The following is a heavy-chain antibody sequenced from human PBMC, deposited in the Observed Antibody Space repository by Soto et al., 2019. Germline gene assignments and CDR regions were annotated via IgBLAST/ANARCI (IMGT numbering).Heavy chain of an antibody. CDR1: GFTFSTYS. J-gene: IGHJ4*02. Sequence: EVQLVESGGGLVKPGGSPRLSCAASGFTFSTYSMNWVRQAPGKGLEWISSISSSGGSVSYAESVKGRFTISRDNAKNSLYLQMDSLRAEDTALYYCARGRSINTTIDYWGQGTLVTVSS. CDR3: ARGRSINTTIDY. D-gene: IGHD2-2*01. V-gene: IGHV3-21*01. CDR2: ISSSGGSV.